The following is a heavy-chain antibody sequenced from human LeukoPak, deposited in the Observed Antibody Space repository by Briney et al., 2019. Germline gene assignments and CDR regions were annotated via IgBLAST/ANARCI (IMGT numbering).Heavy chain of an antibody. J-gene: IGHJ4*02. V-gene: IGHV3-21*01. CDR3: ARDAGFYCTNGVCDYFDY. CDR1: GFTFSSYS. D-gene: IGHD2-8*01. CDR2: ISSSSSYI. Sequence: PGGSLRLSCAASGFTFSSYSMNWVRQAPGKGLEWVSSISSSSSYIYYADSVKGRFTISRDNAKNSLYLQMNSLRAEDTAVYYCARDAGFYCTNGVCDYFDYWGQGTLVTVSS.